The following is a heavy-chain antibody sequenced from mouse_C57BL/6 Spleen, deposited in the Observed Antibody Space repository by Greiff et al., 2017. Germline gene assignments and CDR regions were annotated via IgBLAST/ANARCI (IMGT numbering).Heavy chain of an antibody. V-gene: IGHV1-80*01. CDR3: ARCLWDGYPGEDWYFDV. D-gene: IGHD2-3*01. Sequence: QVQLQQSGAELVKPGASVKISCKASGYAFSSYWMNWVKQRPGKGLEWIGQIYPGDGDTNYNGKFKGKATLTADKSSSTAYMQLSSLTSEDSAVYFCARCLWDGYPGEDWYFDVWGTGTTVTVSS. CDR1: GYAFSSYW. J-gene: IGHJ1*03. CDR2: IYPGDGDT.